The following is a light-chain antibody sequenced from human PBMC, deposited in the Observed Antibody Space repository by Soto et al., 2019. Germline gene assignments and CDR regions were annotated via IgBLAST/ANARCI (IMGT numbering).Light chain of an antibody. Sequence: QPVLTQPPSASGSPGQSVTISCTGTSSDVGGYNYVSWYQQHPGKAPKLMIYDVSQRPSGVPDRFSGSKSGNTASLTVSGLQAEDEADYYCSSYAGTYIVFGTGTKLTVL. V-gene: IGLV2-8*01. CDR2: DVS. CDR1: SSDVGGYNY. J-gene: IGLJ1*01. CDR3: SSYAGTYIV.